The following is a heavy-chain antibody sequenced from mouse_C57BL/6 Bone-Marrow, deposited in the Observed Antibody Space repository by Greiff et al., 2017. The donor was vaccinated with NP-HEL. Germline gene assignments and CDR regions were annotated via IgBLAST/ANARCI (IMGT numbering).Heavy chain of an antibody. CDR3: ATSITTVVAGDY. J-gene: IGHJ2*01. CDR2: INPGSGGT. Sequence: VQLVESGAELVRPGTSVKVSCKASGYAFTNYLIEWVKQRPGQGLEWIGVINPGSGGTNYNEKFKGKATLTADKSSSTAYMQLSSLTSEDSAVYFCATSITTVVAGDYWGQGTTLTVSS. V-gene: IGHV1-54*01. D-gene: IGHD1-1*01. CDR1: GYAFTNYL.